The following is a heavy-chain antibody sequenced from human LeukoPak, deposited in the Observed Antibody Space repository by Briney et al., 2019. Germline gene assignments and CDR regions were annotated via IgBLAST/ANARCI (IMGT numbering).Heavy chain of an antibody. D-gene: IGHD6-13*01. CDR2: INPNSGGT. J-gene: IGHJ6*03. CDR3: ARSEIGSSWYSVPLKYMDV. Sequence: ASVKVSCKASGYTFTSYYMHWVRQAPGQGLEWMGWINPNSGGTNYAQKFQGRVTMTRDTSISTAYMELSSLRSEDTAVYYCARSEIGSSWYSVPLKYMDVWGKGTTVTISS. CDR1: GYTFTSYY. V-gene: IGHV1-2*02.